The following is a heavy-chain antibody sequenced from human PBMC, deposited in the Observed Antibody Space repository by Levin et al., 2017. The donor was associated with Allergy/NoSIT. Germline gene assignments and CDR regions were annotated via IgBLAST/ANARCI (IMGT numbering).Heavy chain of an antibody. CDR2: ISGSGGST. J-gene: IGHJ4*02. Sequence: GESLKISCAASGFSFNSYGMSWVRQAPGKGLEWVSVISGSGGSTYYADSVKGRFTISRDNSKNTLYLQMDSLRAEDTAVYYCAKDRNRMRLAVTAIDFWGQGTLVTVSS. D-gene: IGHD2-21*02. CDR1: GFSFNSYG. V-gene: IGHV3-23*01. CDR3: AKDRNRMRLAVTAIDF.